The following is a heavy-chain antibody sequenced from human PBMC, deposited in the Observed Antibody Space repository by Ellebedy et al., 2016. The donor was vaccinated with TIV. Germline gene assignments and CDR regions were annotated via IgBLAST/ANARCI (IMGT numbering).Heavy chain of an antibody. D-gene: IGHD3-10*01. Sequence: GESLKISCEGSGFRFSNYWISWVRQMPGKGLEWMGRIDPSDSYTYYSPSFQSHVIISADKSISTAYLQWRSLEASDSAIYYCARASVRGLPDGFDIWGQGTLVSVSS. J-gene: IGHJ3*02. CDR3: ARASVRGLPDGFDI. V-gene: IGHV5-10-1*01. CDR1: GFRFSNYW. CDR2: IDPSDSYT.